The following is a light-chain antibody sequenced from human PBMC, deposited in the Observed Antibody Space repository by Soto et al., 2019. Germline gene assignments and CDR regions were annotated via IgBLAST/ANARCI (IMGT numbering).Light chain of an antibody. J-gene: IGLJ2*01. CDR1: SSNIGSNF. Sequence: QSVLTQPPSASGTPGQRVTISCSGSSSNIGSNFVYWHQQLPGTAPKLLIYRNNQRPSGVPDRFSGSKSGTSASLAISGPRSEDEADYYCAAWDDSLSVVFGGGTQLTVL. V-gene: IGLV1-47*01. CDR2: RNN. CDR3: AAWDDSLSVV.